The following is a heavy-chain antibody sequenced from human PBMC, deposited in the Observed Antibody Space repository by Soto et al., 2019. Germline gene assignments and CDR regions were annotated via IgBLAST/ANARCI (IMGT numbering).Heavy chain of an antibody. CDR3: ARDPLWGTAMVLWYFDL. V-gene: IGHV3-30-3*01. J-gene: IGHJ2*01. CDR2: ISYDGSNK. CDR1: GFTFSSYA. Sequence: QVQLVESGGGVVQPGRSLRLSCAASGFTFSSYAMHWVRQAPGKGLEWVAVISYDGSNKYYADSVKGRFTSSRDNSKNTLYLQMNSLRAVDTAVYYCARDPLWGTAMVLWYFDLWGRGTLVTVSS. D-gene: IGHD5-18*01.